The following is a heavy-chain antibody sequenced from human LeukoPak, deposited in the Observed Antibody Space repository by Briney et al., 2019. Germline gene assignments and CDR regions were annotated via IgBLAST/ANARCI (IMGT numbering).Heavy chain of an antibody. D-gene: IGHD2-15*01. CDR1: GFTFSSYA. V-gene: IGHV3-23*01. Sequence: GSLRLSCAASGFTFSSYAMSGVRQAPGKGLEWVSSVFGSGGSTYYADSVKGRFTISRDNSKNTLYLQMDSLRAEDTAVYYCAKVSRGYCRGGTCYYFYGLDVWGQGTTVTVSS. J-gene: IGHJ6*02. CDR3: AKVSRGYCRGGTCYYFYGLDV. CDR2: VFGSGGST.